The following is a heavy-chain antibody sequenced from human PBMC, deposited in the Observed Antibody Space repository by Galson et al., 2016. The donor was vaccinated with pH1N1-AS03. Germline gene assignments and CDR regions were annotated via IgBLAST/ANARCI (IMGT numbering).Heavy chain of an antibody. CDR1: GFTFNNFA. CDR3: AKWSYRFDSSGYVGYFDL. Sequence: SLRLSCAASGFTFNNFAMAWVRQAPGKGLEWVSGISSSGATTNYADSVRGRFTISRDTSKKTMHLQMNSLRVEDTALYYCAKWSYRFDSSGYVGYFDLWGRGTLVTVS. V-gene: IGHV3-23*01. D-gene: IGHD3-22*01. J-gene: IGHJ2*01. CDR2: ISSSGATT.